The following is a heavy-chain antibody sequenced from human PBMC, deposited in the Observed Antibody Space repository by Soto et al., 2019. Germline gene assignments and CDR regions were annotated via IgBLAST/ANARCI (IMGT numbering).Heavy chain of an antibody. D-gene: IGHD2-15*01. Sequence: EVQLLESGGGLVQPGGSLRLSCAASGFTFSSYAMSWVRQAPGKGLEWVSAISGSGGSTYSADSVKGLFTISRDNSKNTLYLQMNSLRAEDTAVYYCAKVVGGCSGGSCYPPYFDYWGQGTLVTVSS. J-gene: IGHJ4*02. V-gene: IGHV3-23*01. CDR1: GFTFSSYA. CDR2: ISGSGGST. CDR3: AKVVGGCSGGSCYPPYFDY.